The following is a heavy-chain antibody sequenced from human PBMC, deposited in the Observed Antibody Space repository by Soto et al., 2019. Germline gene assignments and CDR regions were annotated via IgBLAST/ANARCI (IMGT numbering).Heavy chain of an antibody. D-gene: IGHD2-15*01. V-gene: IGHV4-59*01. CDR1: GGPISSYY. CDR2: IYYSGST. CDR3: ARDGYCSGGSCYSWVPWFDP. Sequence: PSETLSLTCTVSGGPISSYYWSWIRQPPGKGLEWIGYIYYSGSTNYNPSLKSRVTISVDTSKNQFSLKLSSVTAADTAVYYCARDGYCSGGSCYSWVPWFDPWGQGTLVTVSS. J-gene: IGHJ5*02.